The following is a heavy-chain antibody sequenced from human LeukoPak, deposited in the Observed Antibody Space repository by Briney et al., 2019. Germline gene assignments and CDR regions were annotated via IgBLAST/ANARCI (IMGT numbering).Heavy chain of an antibody. CDR2: IGPGGDNK. V-gene: IGHV3-23*01. CDR3: AQDISWFAFDI. J-gene: IGHJ3*02. D-gene: IGHD3-10*01. Sequence: GGSLRLSCAASGFAFSNFGMNWVRQAPGKGLQWVSGIGPGGDNKYYADSLEGRFTNSRDNSKNTVYLQMNSLRAEDTALYYCAQDISWFAFDIWGQGTMVTVSS. CDR1: GFAFSNFG.